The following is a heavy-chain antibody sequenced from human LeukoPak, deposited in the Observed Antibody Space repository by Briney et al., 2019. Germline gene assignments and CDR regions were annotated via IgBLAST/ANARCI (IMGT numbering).Heavy chain of an antibody. CDR3: AKDRGGRERYFDWPKYINDY. CDR1: GFTLSSYD. CDR2: ISGSGSST. Sequence: PGGSLRLSCAASGFTLSSYDMSWVRQAPGKGLEWVSAISGSGSSTYYADSVKGRFTISRDNSKNTLYLQMNSLRAEDTAVYYCAKDRGGRERYFDWPKYINDYWGQGTLVTVSS. V-gene: IGHV3-23*01. J-gene: IGHJ4*02. D-gene: IGHD3-9*01.